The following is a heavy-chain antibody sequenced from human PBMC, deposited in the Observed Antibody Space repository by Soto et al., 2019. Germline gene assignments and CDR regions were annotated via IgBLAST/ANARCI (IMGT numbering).Heavy chain of an antibody. CDR2: ISAYNGNT. CDR3: AREGPNYDFWSGYQEGYYYYGIDV. J-gene: IGHJ6*02. Sequence: GASVKVSCKASGYTFTSYGISWVRQAPGQGLEWMGWISAYNGNTNYAQKLQGRVTMTTDTSTSTAYMELRSLRSDDTAVYYCAREGPNYDFWSGYQEGYYYYGIDVWGQGTTVTVSS. V-gene: IGHV1-18*04. CDR1: GYTFTSYG. D-gene: IGHD3-3*01.